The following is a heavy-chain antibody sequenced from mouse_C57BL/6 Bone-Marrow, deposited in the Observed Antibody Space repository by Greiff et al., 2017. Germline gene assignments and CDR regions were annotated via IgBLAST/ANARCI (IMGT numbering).Heavy chain of an antibody. CDR1: GYTFTEYT. J-gene: IGHJ4*01. Sequence: QVQLKESGAELVKPGASVKLSCKASGYTFTEYTIHWVKQRSGQGLEWIGWFYPGSGSIKYNEKFKDKATLTADKSSSTVYMELSRLTSEDSAVYFCARHEDWYYGSSFYAMDYWGQGTSVTVSS. D-gene: IGHD1-1*01. CDR2: FYPGSGSI. CDR3: ARHEDWYYGSSFYAMDY. V-gene: IGHV1-62-2*01.